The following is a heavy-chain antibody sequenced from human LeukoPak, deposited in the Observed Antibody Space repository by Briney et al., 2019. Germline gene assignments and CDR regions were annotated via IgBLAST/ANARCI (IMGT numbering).Heavy chain of an antibody. CDR3: AIEVLQLYGMDV. J-gene: IGHJ6*02. D-gene: IGHD2/OR15-2a*01. CDR1: GGSISSGDYY. V-gene: IGHV4-30-4*01. Sequence: SQTLSLTCTVSGGSISSGDYYWSWIRQPPGKGLEWIGYIYYSGSTYYNPSLKSRVTISVDTSKNQFSLKLSSVTAADTAVYYCAIEVLQLYGMDVWGQGTTVTVSS. CDR2: IYYSGST.